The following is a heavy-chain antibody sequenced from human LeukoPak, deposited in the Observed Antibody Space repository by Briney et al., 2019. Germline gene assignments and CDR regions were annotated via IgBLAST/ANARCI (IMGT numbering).Heavy chain of an antibody. Sequence: GGSLRLSCTASGFIFSTYWMHWVRQPPGKGLVWISRINTNGSSTTYADSVKGRFTISRDNAKNTLYLQMNSLRAEDTAVYYCARIGGERRSFNYWGQGTLVTVSS. V-gene: IGHV3-74*01. CDR3: ARIGGERRSFNY. J-gene: IGHJ4*02. CDR1: GFIFSTYW. CDR2: INTNGSST. D-gene: IGHD3-16*01.